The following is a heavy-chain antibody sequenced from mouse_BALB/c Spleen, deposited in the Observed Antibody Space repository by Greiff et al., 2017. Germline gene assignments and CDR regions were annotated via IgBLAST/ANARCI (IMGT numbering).Heavy chain of an antibody. V-gene: IGHV5-17*02. CDR2: ISSGSSTI. CDR3: ARSAPYDWYFDV. CDR1: GFTFSSFG. D-gene: IGHD2-12*01. Sequence: EVMLVESGGGLVQPGGSRKLSCAASGFTFSSFGMHWVRQAPEKGLEWVAYISSGSSTIYYADTVKGRFTISRDNPKNTLFLQMTSLRSEDTAMYYSARSAPYDWYFDVWGAGTTVTVSS. J-gene: IGHJ1*01.